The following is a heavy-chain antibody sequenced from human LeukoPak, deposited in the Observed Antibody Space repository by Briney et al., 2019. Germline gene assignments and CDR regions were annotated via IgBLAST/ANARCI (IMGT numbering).Heavy chain of an antibody. J-gene: IGHJ4*02. Sequence: SETLSLTCAVYGGSFSGYYWSWIRQPPGKGLEWIEEINHSGSTNYNPSLKSRVTISVDTSKNQFSLKLSSVTAADTAVYYCARSPENPYCSSTSCHSYYFDYWGQGTLVTVSS. V-gene: IGHV4-34*01. CDR1: GGSFSGYY. D-gene: IGHD2-2*01. CDR3: ARSPENPYCSSTSCHSYYFDY. CDR2: INHSGST.